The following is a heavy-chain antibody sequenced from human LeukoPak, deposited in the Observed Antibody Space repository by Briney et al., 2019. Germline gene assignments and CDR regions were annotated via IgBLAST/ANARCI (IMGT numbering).Heavy chain of an antibody. CDR3: ARGTTGTEYCSGGSCYSGLKVYYYYYYMDV. CDR2: ISSSSSYI. CDR1: GFTFSSYS. Sequence: PGGSLRLSCAASGFTFSSYSMNWVRQAPGKGLEWVSSISSSSSYIYYADSVKGRFTISRDNAKNSLYLQMNSLRAEDTAVYYCARGTTGTEYCSGGSCYSGLKVYYYYYYMDVWGKGTTVTVSS. J-gene: IGHJ6*03. D-gene: IGHD2-15*01. V-gene: IGHV3-21*01.